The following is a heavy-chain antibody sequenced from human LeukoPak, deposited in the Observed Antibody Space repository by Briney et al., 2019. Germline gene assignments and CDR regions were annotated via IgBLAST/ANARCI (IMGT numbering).Heavy chain of an antibody. D-gene: IGHD3-16*02. Sequence: GASVKVSCKASGYTFTGYYMHWVRQAPGQGLEWMGWINPNSGGTNYAQKFQGRVTMTRDTSISTAYMELSRLRSADTAVYYCARASDMITFGGVIAPIYYYYGMDVWGQGTTVTVSS. V-gene: IGHV1-2*02. J-gene: IGHJ6*02. CDR2: INPNSGGT. CDR1: GYTFTGYY. CDR3: ARASDMITFGGVIAPIYYYYGMDV.